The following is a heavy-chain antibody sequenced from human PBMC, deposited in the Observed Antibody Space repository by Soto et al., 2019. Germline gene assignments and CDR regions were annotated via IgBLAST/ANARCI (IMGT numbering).Heavy chain of an antibody. CDR2: ISSTTNYI. Sequence: GGSLRLSCAASGFTFTRYSMNWVRQAPGKVLEWVSSISSTTNYIYYGDSMKGRFTISRDNAKNSLYLEMNSLRAEDTAVYYCARESEDLTSNFDYWGQGTLVTVSS. CDR1: GFTFTRYS. CDR3: ARESEDLTSNFDY. J-gene: IGHJ4*02. V-gene: IGHV3-21*06.